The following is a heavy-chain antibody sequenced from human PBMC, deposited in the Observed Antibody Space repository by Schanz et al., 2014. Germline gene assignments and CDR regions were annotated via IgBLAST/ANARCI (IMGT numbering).Heavy chain of an antibody. D-gene: IGHD3-3*01. CDR1: GFTFSNYG. V-gene: IGHV3-33*01. J-gene: IGHJ5*02. CDR3: TRGNPPSSDLSP. CDR2: IWHDGSNT. Sequence: QVQLVESGGGVVQPGRSLRLSCTASGFTFSNYGMHWVRQAPGKGLEWVAAIWHDGSNTEYVDSVRGRFTISRDDSKNTVYLQMNSLTGEDTAVYYCTRGNPPSSDLSPWGQGTLVIVSS.